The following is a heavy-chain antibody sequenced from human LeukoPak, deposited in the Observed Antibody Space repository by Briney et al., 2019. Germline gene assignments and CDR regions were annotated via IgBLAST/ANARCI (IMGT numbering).Heavy chain of an antibody. CDR1: GFTFSFSTYG. CDR2: IWYDGSDK. J-gene: IGHJ6*02. D-gene: IGHD2-15*01. Sequence: GGSLRLSCAASGFTFSFSTYGMHWVRQAPGKGLEWVAIIWYDGSDKYYADSVKGRLTISRDNSKNTLYLQMNSLRAEDTAVYYCARVSCTGGSCKPYSYYDMDVWGQGTTVTVSS. V-gene: IGHV3-33*01. CDR3: ARVSCTGGSCKPYSYYDMDV.